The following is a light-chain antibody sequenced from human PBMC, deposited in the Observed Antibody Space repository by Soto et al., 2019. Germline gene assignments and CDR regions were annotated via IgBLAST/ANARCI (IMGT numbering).Light chain of an antibody. J-gene: IGKJ4*01. CDR3: QQYNNWPPLT. CDR1: QTVNSN. CDR2: GAS. Sequence: EIVMTQSPATLSVSPGERATLSCRASQTVNSNLAWYQKKPGQAPRLLIYGASTRAPGIPARFSGSGSGTEFTLTISSLQSEDFAVYYCQQYNNWPPLTVGGGTKVDSK. V-gene: IGKV3D-15*01.